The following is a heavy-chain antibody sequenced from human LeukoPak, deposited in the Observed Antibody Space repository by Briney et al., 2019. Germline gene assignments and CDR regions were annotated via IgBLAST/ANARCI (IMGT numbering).Heavy chain of an antibody. CDR3: ARDSGYSYADDY. V-gene: IGHV3-48*02. CDR1: GFTFRSYA. CDR2: ITYNSGTI. D-gene: IGHD5-18*01. Sequence: PGGSLRLSCAASGFTFRSYAMQWVRQAPGKGLEWVSYITYNSGTIFYADSVKGRFTISRDNAKDSLYLRMSSLRDEDTAVYYCARDSGYSYADDYWGQGTLVTDSS. J-gene: IGHJ4*02.